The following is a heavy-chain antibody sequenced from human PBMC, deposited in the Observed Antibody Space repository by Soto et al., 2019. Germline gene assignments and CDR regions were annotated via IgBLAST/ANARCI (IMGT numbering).Heavy chain of an antibody. J-gene: IGHJ1*01. V-gene: IGHV3-74*01. D-gene: IGHD6-13*01. CDR3: AKVGTTSWYEFQV. Sequence: EVQLVESGGGLVQPGGSLRLSCAASGFAFSSHRMHWVRQAPGKGLVWVSHISTDGSSTYYADFVKGRFTISRDNAKNTLYLEVNSLRAEDTAVYYCAKVGTTSWYEFQVWGQGTQVIVSS. CDR1: GFAFSSHR. CDR2: ISTDGSST.